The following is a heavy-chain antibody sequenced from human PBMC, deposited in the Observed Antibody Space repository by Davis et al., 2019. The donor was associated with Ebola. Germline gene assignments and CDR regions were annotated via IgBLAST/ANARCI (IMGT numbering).Heavy chain of an antibody. V-gene: IGHV1-2*06. CDR3: ARGGITMVVVPLDYNFYAMDV. D-gene: IGHD3-22*01. CDR2: INPNSGGT. CDR1: GYTFTGYY. Sequence: ASVKVSCKASGYTFTGYYIHWVRQAPGQGPEWMGRINPNSGGTNYAQKLRGRVTMTRDTSISTAYMELSRLRSDDTAVYYCARGGITMVVVPLDYNFYAMDVWGQGTTVTVSS. J-gene: IGHJ6*02.